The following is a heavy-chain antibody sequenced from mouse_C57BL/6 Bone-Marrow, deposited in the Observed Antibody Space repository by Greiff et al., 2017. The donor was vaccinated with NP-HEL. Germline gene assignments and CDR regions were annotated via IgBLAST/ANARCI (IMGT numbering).Heavy chain of an antibody. CDR1: GFTFSSYG. D-gene: IGHD1-1*01. CDR2: ISSGGSYT. V-gene: IGHV5-6*01. CDR3: ARHYYGPLY. Sequence: EVKLMESGGDLVKPGGSLKLSCAASGFTFSSYGMSWVRQTPDKRLEWVATISSGGSYTYYPDSVKGRFTISRDNAKNTLYLQMSSLKSEDTAMYYCARHYYGPLYWGQGTLVTVSA. J-gene: IGHJ3*01.